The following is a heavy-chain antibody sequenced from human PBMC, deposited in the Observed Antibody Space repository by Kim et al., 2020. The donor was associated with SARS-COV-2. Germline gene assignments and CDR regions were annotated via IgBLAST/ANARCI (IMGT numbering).Heavy chain of an antibody. D-gene: IGHD4-4*01. Sequence: AKGVTGRFVFSLDTSVSTAYLQISSLKAEDTAVYYCAREIYSNYGDNWFDPWGQGTLVTVSS. CDR3: AREIYSNYGDNWFDP. J-gene: IGHJ5*02. V-gene: IGHV7-4-1*02.